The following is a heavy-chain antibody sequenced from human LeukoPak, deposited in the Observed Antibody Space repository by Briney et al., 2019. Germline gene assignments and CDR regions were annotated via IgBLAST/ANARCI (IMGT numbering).Heavy chain of an antibody. D-gene: IGHD1-26*01. Sequence: GASLRVSCKASGYTFTSYGISWVRQAPGQGLAWMGWISPYNGNKNYAQNLQGRATMTTDTSTSTAYMDLRSLRSDDTAVYYCARGGLSGSSDYWGQGTLVTVSS. CDR2: ISPYNGNK. CDR3: ARGGLSGSSDY. CDR1: GYTFTSYG. J-gene: IGHJ4*02. V-gene: IGHV1-18*01.